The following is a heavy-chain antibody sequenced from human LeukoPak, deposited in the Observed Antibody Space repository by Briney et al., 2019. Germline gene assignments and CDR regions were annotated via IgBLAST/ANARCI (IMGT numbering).Heavy chain of an antibody. J-gene: IGHJ4*02. Sequence: GGSLRLSCAASGFTFSSYAMHWVRQAPGKGLEWVAVISYDGSNKYYADSVKGRFTISRDNSKNTLYLQMNSLRAEDTAVYYCVSPLITTTGTTHWGQGNLVTVSS. CDR1: GFTFSSYA. CDR3: VSPLITTTGTTH. CDR2: ISYDGSNK. V-gene: IGHV3-30-3*01. D-gene: IGHD6-13*01.